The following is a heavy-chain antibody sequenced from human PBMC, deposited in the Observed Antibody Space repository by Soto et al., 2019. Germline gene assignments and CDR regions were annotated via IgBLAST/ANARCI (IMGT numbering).Heavy chain of an antibody. CDR2: ISYDGSNK. CDR3: CGGSSSSDY. V-gene: IGHV3-30-3*01. J-gene: IGHJ4*02. D-gene: IGHD6-6*01. CDR1: GFTFSSYA. Sequence: PGGSLRLSCAASGFTFSSYAMHWVRQAPGKGLEWVAVISYDGSNKYYADSVKGRFTISRDNSKNTLYLQMNSLRAEDTAVYYCCGGSSSSDYWGQGXLVTVYS.